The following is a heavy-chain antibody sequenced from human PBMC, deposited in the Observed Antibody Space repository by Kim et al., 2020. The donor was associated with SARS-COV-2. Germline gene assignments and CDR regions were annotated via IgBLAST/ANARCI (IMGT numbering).Heavy chain of an antibody. D-gene: IGHD1-26*01. CDR3: TTPTTGIVGAAGASYYDLDS. Sequence: GGSLRLSCAASGFTFSNAWMSWVRQAPGKGLEWVGRIKSKTDGGTTDYAAPVKGRFTISRDDSKNTLYLQMNSLKTEDTAVYYCTTPTTGIVGAAGASYYDLDSWGQGTLLTVSS. CDR1: GFTFSNAW. J-gene: IGHJ4*02. CDR2: IKSKTDGGTT. V-gene: IGHV3-15*01.